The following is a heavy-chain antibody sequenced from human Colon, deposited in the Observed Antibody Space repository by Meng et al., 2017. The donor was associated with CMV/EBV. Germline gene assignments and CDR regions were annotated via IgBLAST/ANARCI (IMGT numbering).Heavy chain of an antibody. CDR1: GISVSGNY. CDR3: ARVGSAGLALDV. D-gene: IGHD3/OR15-3a*01. J-gene: IGHJ3*01. Sequence: GESLKISCVVSGISVSGNYMTWVRQAPGKGLEWLSVIYSTGRTFYADSAKGRFTISRDTSQNTVYLQMDTLRVEDTAMYYCARVGSAGLALDVWGQGTMVTVSS. V-gene: IGHV3-53*01. CDR2: IYSTGRT.